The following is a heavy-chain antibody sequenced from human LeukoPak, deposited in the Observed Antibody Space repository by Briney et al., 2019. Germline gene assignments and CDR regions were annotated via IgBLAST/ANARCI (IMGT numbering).Heavy chain of an antibody. CDR1: GFTFSDYY. Sequence: PGGSLRLSCAASGFTFSDYYMSWIRQAPGKGLEWVSYISSSGSTIYYADSVKGRFTISRDNAKDSLYLQMNSLRAEDTAVYYCARAAGYSSGWYYFDYWGQGTLVTVSS. J-gene: IGHJ4*02. V-gene: IGHV3-11*01. CDR3: ARAAGYSSGWYYFDY. D-gene: IGHD6-19*01. CDR2: ISSSGSTI.